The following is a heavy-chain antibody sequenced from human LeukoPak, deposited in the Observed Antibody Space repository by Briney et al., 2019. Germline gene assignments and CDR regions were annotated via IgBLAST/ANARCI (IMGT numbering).Heavy chain of an antibody. J-gene: IGHJ4*02. V-gene: IGHV3-11*01. CDR1: GFTFRDYY. D-gene: IGHD4-11*01. CDR3: ARDEGILAYSNYGFDY. CDR2: ISSSGSTI. Sequence: GGSLRLSCAASGFTFRDYYMSWIRQAPGKGLEWVSYISSSGSTIYYADSVKGRFTISRDNAKNSLYLQMNSLRAEDTAVYYCARDEGILAYSNYGFDYWGQGTLVTVSS.